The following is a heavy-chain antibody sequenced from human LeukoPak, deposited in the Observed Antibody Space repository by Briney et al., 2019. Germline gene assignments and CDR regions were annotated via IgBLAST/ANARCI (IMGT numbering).Heavy chain of an antibody. CDR2: MNPNSGNT. Sequence: EASVKVSCKASGYTFTSYDINWVRQATGQGLEWMGWMNPNSGNTGYAQKFQGRVTMTRNTSISTAYMELSSLRSEDTAVYYCARFRDGSGSYWVDYWGQGTLVTVSS. D-gene: IGHD3-10*01. CDR1: GYTFTSYD. V-gene: IGHV1-8*01. CDR3: ARFRDGSGSYWVDY. J-gene: IGHJ4*02.